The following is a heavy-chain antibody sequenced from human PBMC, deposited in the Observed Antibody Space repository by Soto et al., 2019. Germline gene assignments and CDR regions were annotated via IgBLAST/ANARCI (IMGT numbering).Heavy chain of an antibody. Sequence: PSETLSLTCPVSGGSISSSSYYWSWIRQHPGKGLEWIGYIYYSGSTYYNPSLKSRVTISVDTSKNQFSLKLSSVTAADTAVYYCARDIRSGIPVFDPWGQGTLVTVSS. J-gene: IGHJ5*02. CDR2: IYYSGST. CDR3: ARDIRSGIPVFDP. D-gene: IGHD6-19*01. V-gene: IGHV4-31*03. CDR1: GGSISSSSYY.